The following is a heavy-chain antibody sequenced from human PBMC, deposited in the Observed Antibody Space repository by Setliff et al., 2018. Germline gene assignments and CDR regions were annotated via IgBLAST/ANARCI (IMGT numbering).Heavy chain of an antibody. Sequence: AGGSLRLSCAASGFTFSTYRMHWVRQAPGKGLEWVAVIWHDGGNKYHADSVKGRFTISRDNGKNSLFLQMNSVRAEDTAVYYCARSINGYQQRYDFWGQGALVTVSS. J-gene: IGHJ4*02. D-gene: IGHD3-16*01. CDR2: IWHDGGNK. CDR1: GFTFSTYR. V-gene: IGHV3-33*08. CDR3: ARSINGYQQRYDF.